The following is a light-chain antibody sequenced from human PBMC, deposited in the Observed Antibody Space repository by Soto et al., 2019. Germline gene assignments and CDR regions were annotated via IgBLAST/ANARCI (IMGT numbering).Light chain of an antibody. J-gene: IGKJ3*01. CDR3: QQRSNWPPDRFT. CDR2: DAS. V-gene: IGKV3-11*01. CDR1: QSVSSY. Sequence: EIVLTQSPATLSLSPGERATLSCRASQSVSSYLAWYQQKPGQAPRLLIYDASNRATGIPARFSGSGSGTDLTLTISSLEPEDFSVYYCQQRSNWPPDRFTFGPGTKVDIK.